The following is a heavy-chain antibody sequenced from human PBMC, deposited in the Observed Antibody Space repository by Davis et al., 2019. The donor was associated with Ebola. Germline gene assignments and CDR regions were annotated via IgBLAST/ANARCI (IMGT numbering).Heavy chain of an antibody. V-gene: IGHV3-74*01. CDR1: GFTFSSYA. CDR2: INSDGSST. J-gene: IGHJ6*03. CDR3: ARDVDTAMEYYYYYYMDV. D-gene: IGHD5-18*01. Sequence: PGGSLRLSCAASGFTFSSYAMSWVRQAPGKGLVWVSRINSDGSSTSYADSVKGRFTISRDNAKNTLYLQMNSLRAEDTAVYYCARDVDTAMEYYYYYYMDVWGKGTTVTVSS.